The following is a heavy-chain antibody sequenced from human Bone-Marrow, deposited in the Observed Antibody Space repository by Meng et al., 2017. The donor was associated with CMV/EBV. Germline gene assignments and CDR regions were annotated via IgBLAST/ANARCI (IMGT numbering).Heavy chain of an antibody. CDR1: GVAFSNAW. D-gene: IGHD6-19*01. V-gene: IGHV3-15*01. Sequence: GGSLRLSCTASGVAFSNAWMTWVRQAPGKGLEWIARIKSKSEGETIDYAASVEGRFTISRDDSKDTLYLQMNSLKTEDTAVYSCTTFYQWPGIWGQGTRVTVSS. J-gene: IGHJ4*02. CDR3: TTFYQWPGI. CDR2: IKSKSEGETI.